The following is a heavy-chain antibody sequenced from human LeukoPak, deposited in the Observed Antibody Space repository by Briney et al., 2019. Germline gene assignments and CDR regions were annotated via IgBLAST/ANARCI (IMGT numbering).Heavy chain of an antibody. Sequence: PSETLSLTCTVSGGSISSGGYFWSWIRQHPGKGLEWIGYIYYSGSTYYNPSLKSRVTISVDTSKNQFSLKLSSVTAADTAVYYCARYPMTYCSSSSCTDYWGQGTLVTVSS. CDR1: GGSISSGGYF. D-gene: IGHD2-2*01. CDR3: ARYPMTYCSSSSCTDY. CDR2: IYYSGST. J-gene: IGHJ4*02. V-gene: IGHV4-31*03.